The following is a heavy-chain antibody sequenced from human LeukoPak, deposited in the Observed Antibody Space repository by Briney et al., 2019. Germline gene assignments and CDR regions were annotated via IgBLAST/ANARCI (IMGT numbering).Heavy chain of an antibody. CDR1: GGSISSNC. CDR2: IYYSGIT. V-gene: IGHV4-59*01. Sequence: PSENLSLTCTVSGGSISSNCWSWIRQPPGKGLEWIGFIYYSGITNYNPALKSRVTISVDTSKNQFSLKLSSVSAADTAVYYCARGAAGTILLSYMDVWGKGTTVTVSS. J-gene: IGHJ6*03. CDR3: ARGAAGTILLSYMDV. D-gene: IGHD6-13*01.